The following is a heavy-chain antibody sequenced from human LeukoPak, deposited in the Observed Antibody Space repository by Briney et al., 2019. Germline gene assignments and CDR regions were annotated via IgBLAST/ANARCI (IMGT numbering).Heavy chain of an antibody. CDR3: AKSIVVVVAANDY. CDR2: ISGSGGST. V-gene: IGHV3-23*01. J-gene: IGHJ4*02. D-gene: IGHD2-15*01. Sequence: GGSLRLSCAASGFTFSSYGMSWVRQAPGKGLEWVSAISGSGGSTYYADSVKGRFTISRDNSKNTLYLQMNSLRAEDTAVYYCAKSIVVVVAANDYWGQGTLVTVSS. CDR1: GFTFSSYG.